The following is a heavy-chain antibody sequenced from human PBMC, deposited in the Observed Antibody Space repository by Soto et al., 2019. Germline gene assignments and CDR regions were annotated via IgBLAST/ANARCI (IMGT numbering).Heavy chain of an antibody. CDR1: SGSISSSNW. CDR3: ARDGRDNSSSWYYYYYGMDV. CDR2: IYYSGST. J-gene: IGHJ6*02. D-gene: IGHD6-13*01. Sequence: SETLSLTCAVSSGSISSSNWWSWVRQPPGKGLEWIGEIYYSGSTNYNPSLKSRVTISVDTSKNQFSLKLSSVTAADTAVYYCARDGRDNSSSWYYYYYGMDVWGQGTTVTVSS. V-gene: IGHV4-4*02.